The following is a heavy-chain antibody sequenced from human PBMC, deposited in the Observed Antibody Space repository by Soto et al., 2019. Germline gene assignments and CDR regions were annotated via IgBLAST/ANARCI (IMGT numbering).Heavy chain of an antibody. J-gene: IGHJ6*01. D-gene: IGHD3-10*01. CDR1: GFTFSSYA. Sequence: GGSLRLSCAASGFTFSSYAMSWVRQAPGKGLEWVSAISGSGGSTYYADSVKGRFTISRDNSKNTLYLQMNSLRVDDTARYYCATTDGLSTPGLVDVWGKGPRSPSPQ. CDR3: ATTDGLSTPGLVDV. CDR2: ISGSGGST. V-gene: IGHV3-23*01.